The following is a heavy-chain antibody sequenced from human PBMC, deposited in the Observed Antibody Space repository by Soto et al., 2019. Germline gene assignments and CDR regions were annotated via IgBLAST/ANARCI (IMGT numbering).Heavy chain of an antibody. CDR2: ISSSSSYI. V-gene: IGHV3-21*01. CDR1: GFTFSSYS. J-gene: IGHJ4*02. CDR3: ARDPSYYDILSAPDY. Sequence: GGSLRLSCAASGFTFSSYSMNWVRQAPGKGLEWVSSISSSSSYIYYADSVKGRLTISRDNAKNSLYLQMNSLRAEDTAVYYCARDPSYYDILSAPDYWGQGTLVTVSS. D-gene: IGHD3-9*01.